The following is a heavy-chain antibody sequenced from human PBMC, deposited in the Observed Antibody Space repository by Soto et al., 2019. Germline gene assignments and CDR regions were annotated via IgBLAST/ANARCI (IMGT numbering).Heavy chain of an antibody. J-gene: IGHJ6*02. CDR3: AKDLDGGSYYNGLDV. CDR2: ISGGGSSK. CDR1: GFTFSRYA. D-gene: IGHD1-26*01. V-gene: IGHV3-23*01. Sequence: EAQLLESGGGLVEPGGSLRLSCVGSGFTFSRYAMSWVRQAPGKGLEWVSAISGGGSSKYYADFVKGRFTISRTNSEDTLYLEMNSLGDEDTAIYYCAKDLDGGSYYNGLDVWGHGTAVTVSS.